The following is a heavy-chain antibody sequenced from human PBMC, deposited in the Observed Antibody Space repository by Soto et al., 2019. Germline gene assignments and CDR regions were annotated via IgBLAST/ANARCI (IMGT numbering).Heavy chain of an antibody. V-gene: IGHV4-61*05. CDR2: ISDIAYT. CDR1: GCSITYTNNHD. J-gene: IGHJ6*02. D-gene: IGHD3-10*01. Sequence: PSETLSLTCTVSGCSITYTNNHDCSWFRLPPGKGLEWIGYISDIAYTSYNPSLKGRVSISVDTSKNQFSLTLTSVTAADTAVYYCARQGFGVLHGLVDVWGQGTTVS. CDR3: ARQGFGVLHGLVDV.